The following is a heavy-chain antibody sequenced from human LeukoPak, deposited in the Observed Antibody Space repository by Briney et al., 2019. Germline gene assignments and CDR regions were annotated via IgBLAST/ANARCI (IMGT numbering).Heavy chain of an antibody. Sequence: GGSLRLSCAASGFTFSSYAMHWVRQAPGKGLEWVAVISYDGSNKYYADSVKGRFTISRDNSKNTLYLQMNSLRAEDTAVYYCARDPYDFWSGYLYYYYYYGMDVWGQGTTVTVSS. CDR1: GFTFSSYA. J-gene: IGHJ6*02. D-gene: IGHD3-3*01. CDR3: ARDPYDFWSGYLYYYYYYGMDV. CDR2: ISYDGSNK. V-gene: IGHV3-30-3*01.